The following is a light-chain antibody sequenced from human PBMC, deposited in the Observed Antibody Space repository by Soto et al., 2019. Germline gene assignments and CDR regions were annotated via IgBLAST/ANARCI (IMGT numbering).Light chain of an antibody. V-gene: IGLV2-8*01. CDR2: EVT. CDR1: SNDVGGYNY. J-gene: IGLJ1*01. Sequence: QSALTQPPSASGSPGQSVTISCTGTSNDVGGYNYVSWYQHHPGKVPKLMIYEVTKRPSGVPDRFSGSKSGNTASLTVSGLQAEDEADYYCSSYAGSNIHYAFGGGTKVTVL. CDR3: SSYAGSNIHYA.